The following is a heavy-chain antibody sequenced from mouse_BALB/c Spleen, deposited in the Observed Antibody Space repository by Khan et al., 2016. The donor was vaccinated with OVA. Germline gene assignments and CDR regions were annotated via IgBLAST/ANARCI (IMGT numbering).Heavy chain of an antibody. Sequence: QVQLKESGPGLVAPSQSLSITCTISGFSLTNYGIHWVRQPPGKGLEWLVVIWSDGSTTYNSTLKSRLSITKDNSKSQVFLKMNSLQTDDTAMYYCARQPCQHYYVLDYWGQGTSVTVSS. CDR3: ARQPCQHYYVLDY. CDR2: IWSDGST. CDR1: GFSLTNYG. J-gene: IGHJ4*01. V-gene: IGHV2-6-1*01. D-gene: IGHD6-1*01.